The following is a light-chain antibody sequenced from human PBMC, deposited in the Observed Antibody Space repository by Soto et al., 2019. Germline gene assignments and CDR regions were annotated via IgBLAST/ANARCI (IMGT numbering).Light chain of an antibody. CDR3: QQYHSFWT. CDR2: DAS. CDR1: HSISSW. V-gene: IGKV1-5*01. J-gene: IGKJ1*01. Sequence: DIQMTQSPSTLSASVGDRVTITCQASHSISSWLAWYQQKPGKAPKLLIYDASNLLDGAPSRFSGSGSGTEFTLTISSLQPDDFATYYCQQYHSFWTFGQGTKVEIK.